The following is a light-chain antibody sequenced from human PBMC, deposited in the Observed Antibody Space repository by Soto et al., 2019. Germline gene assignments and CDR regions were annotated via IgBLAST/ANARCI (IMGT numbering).Light chain of an antibody. Sequence: DIQMTQSPSTLSASVGDRVTITCRASQSISNWVAWYQQKPGNAPKLLISDASNLVSGVPSRFSGSGSGTEFTLTISSLQPDDFATYYCQQYNTYSPWTFGQGTKVDIK. V-gene: IGKV1-5*01. CDR3: QQYNTYSPWT. J-gene: IGKJ1*01. CDR1: QSISNW. CDR2: DAS.